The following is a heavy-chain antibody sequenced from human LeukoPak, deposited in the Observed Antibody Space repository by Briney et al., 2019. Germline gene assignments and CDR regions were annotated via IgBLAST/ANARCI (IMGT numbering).Heavy chain of an antibody. CDR1: GFTFSSYG. V-gene: IGHV3-30*18. D-gene: IGHD3-22*01. CDR3: AKDSRSTMIVVVLDAFDI. J-gene: IGHJ3*02. CDR2: ISYDGSNK. Sequence: GGSLRFSCAASGFTFSSYGIHWVRQAPGKGLEWVAVISYDGSNKYYADSVKGRFTISRDNSKNTLYLQMNSLRAEDTAVYYCAKDSRSTMIVVVLDAFDIWGQGTMVTVSS.